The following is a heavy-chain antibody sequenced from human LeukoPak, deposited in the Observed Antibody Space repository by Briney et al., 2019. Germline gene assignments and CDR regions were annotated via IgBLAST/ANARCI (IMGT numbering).Heavy chain of an antibody. CDR2: IYHSGST. V-gene: IGHV4-30-2*01. Sequence: PSQTLSLTCAVSGGSISSGGYSGSWIRQPPGKGLEWIGYIYHSGSTYYNPSLKSRVTISVDRSKNQFSLNLSSVPAADTAVYYCARSKGSYYFDYWGQGTLVTVSS. CDR3: ARSKGSYYFDY. CDR1: GGSISSGGYS. D-gene: IGHD2-15*01. J-gene: IGHJ4*02.